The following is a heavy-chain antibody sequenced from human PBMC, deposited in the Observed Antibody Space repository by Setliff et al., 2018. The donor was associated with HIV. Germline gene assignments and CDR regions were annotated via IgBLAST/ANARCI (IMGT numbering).Heavy chain of an antibody. CDR3: ARDQGGWYDL. CDR2: FNPDNRQS. D-gene: IGHD2-15*01. CDR1: GYTFTTFS. V-gene: IGHV1-18*01. J-gene: IGHJ5*01. Sequence: GASVKVSCKTSGYTFTTFSISWVRQAPGQGPEWMAWFNPDNRQSVLARKFQGRLSLTADTSTSTAYMELSSLRSEDTAVYYCARDQGGWYDLWGQGTLVTVSS.